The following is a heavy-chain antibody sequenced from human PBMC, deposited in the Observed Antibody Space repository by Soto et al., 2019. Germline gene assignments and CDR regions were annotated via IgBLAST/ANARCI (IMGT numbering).Heavy chain of an antibody. V-gene: IGHV3-30*03. CDR3: ARSPQPTRGIHWYFDL. J-gene: IGHJ2*01. Sequence: QVQLVESGGGVVQPGRSLGLSCAASGFTFNIYGMHWVRQAPGKGLEWVAAISYDGINKYYADSVKGRFTISRDNSKNTLYVQMNNLRTEDTAVYYCARSPQPTRGIHWYFDLWVRGILVSVSS. CDR2: ISYDGINK. D-gene: IGHD2-2*01. CDR1: GFTFNIYG.